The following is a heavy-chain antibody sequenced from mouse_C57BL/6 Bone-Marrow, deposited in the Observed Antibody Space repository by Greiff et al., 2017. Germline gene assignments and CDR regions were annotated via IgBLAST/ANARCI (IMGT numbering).Heavy chain of an antibody. CDR3: ARRIGYEGFAY. CDR2: IDPSDSET. Sequence: QVQLKQPGAELVRPGSSVKLSCKASGYTFTSYWMHWVKPRPIQGLEWIGNIDPSDSETHYNQKFKDKATLTVDKSSSTAYMQLSSLTSEDSAVDYGARRIGYEGFAYWGQGTLVTVSA. CDR1: GYTFTSYW. D-gene: IGHD2-2*01. J-gene: IGHJ3*01. V-gene: IGHV1-52*01.